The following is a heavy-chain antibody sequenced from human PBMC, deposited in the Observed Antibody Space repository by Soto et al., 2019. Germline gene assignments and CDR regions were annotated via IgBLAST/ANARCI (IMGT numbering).Heavy chain of an antibody. Sequence: GGSLSLSCAASGFTFSSYWMHWVRQAPGKGLEWVSRMNMDGNRISYVDSVKGRCTISRDNAKNTFYMEMNSARVEDTAVYYCARTGSSSWYWFDPWGQGTLVTVSS. CDR1: GFTFSSYW. D-gene: IGHD6-13*01. J-gene: IGHJ5*02. V-gene: IGHV3-74*01. CDR2: MNMDGNRI. CDR3: ARTGSSSWYWFDP.